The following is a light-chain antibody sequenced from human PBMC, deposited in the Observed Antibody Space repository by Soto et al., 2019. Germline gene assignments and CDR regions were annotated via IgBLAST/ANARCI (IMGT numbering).Light chain of an antibody. J-gene: IGKJ2*01. CDR3: QKYDSAPRT. CDR1: QDISNY. Sequence: DIPVTQSPSSLSASVGDRVTITCRASQDISNYLAWYQQKPGKVPKLLIYAASTLQSGVPSRFSGSGSGTDFTLTISSLQPEDVATYYCQKYDSAPRTFGQGTKLEIK. CDR2: AAS. V-gene: IGKV1-27*01.